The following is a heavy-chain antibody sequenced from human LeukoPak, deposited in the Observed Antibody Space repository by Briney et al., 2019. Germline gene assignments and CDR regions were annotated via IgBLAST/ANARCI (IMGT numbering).Heavy chain of an antibody. Sequence: QTGGSLRLSCAASGFTFSSYAMHWVRQAPGKGLEWVAVISYDGSNKYYADSVKGRFTISRDNTKNTLYLQMNSLRAGDTAVYYCARDLDSYGSFDYWGQGTLVTVSS. J-gene: IGHJ4*02. V-gene: IGHV3-30-3*01. CDR3: ARDLDSYGSFDY. CDR1: GFTFSSYA. D-gene: IGHD5-18*01. CDR2: ISYDGSNK.